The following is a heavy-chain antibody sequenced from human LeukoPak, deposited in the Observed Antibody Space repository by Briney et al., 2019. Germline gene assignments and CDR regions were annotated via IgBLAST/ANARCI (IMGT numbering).Heavy chain of an antibody. CDR2: ISYDGSNK. Sequence: GRSLRLSCAASGFTFSSYGMHWVRQAPGKGLEWVAVISYDGSNKYYADSVKGRFTISRDNSKNTLYLQMNSLRAEDTAVYYVTTVTADAFDIWGQGTMVTVSS. CDR1: GFTFSSYG. J-gene: IGHJ3*02. D-gene: IGHD4-11*01. CDR3: TTVTADAFDI. V-gene: IGHV3-30*03.